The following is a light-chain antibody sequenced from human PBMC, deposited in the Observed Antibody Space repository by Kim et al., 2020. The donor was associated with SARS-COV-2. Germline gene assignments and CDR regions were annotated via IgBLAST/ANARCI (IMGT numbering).Light chain of an antibody. Sequence: GDRASLSCRASQSVNSSHLAWYQQKPGQAPSLHTYCASTRATVIQDRFSGSGAMTDFALTISRLEPEDVAGYYCQQYGSSPLTFGGVTKMEIK. CDR3: QQYGSSPLT. V-gene: IGKV3-20*01. J-gene: IGKJ4*01. CDR2: CAS. CDR1: QSVNSSH.